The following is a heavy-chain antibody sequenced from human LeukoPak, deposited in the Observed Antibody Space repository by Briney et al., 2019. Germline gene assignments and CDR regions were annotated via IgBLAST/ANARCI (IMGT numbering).Heavy chain of an antibody. CDR1: GFTFSSYG. CDR3: ATGVLQWLLLGY. CDR2: IRYDGSNK. V-gene: IGHV3-30*02. Sequence: QPGGSLRLSCAASGFTFSSYGMHWVRQAPGKGLEWVAFIRYDGSNKYYADSVKGRFTTSRDNAKNSVDLQMNSLRAEDTAVYYCATGVLQWLLLGYWGQRALVPVSS. D-gene: IGHD3-3*01. J-gene: IGHJ4*02.